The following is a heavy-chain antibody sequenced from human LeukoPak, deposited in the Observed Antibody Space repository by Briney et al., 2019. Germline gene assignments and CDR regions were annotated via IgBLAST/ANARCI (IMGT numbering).Heavy chain of an antibody. D-gene: IGHD5-24*01. Sequence: SETLSLTCTVSRGSTSTYYWSWIRQPAGKGLEWIGRIYPSGNTNFNPSLMSRVTMSIDTSKNQFSLKLSSVTAADTAIYYCAKSFSETERATITAYWGQGTLVTVSS. V-gene: IGHV4-4*07. CDR3: AKSFSETERATITAY. CDR2: IYPSGNT. CDR1: RGSTSTYY. J-gene: IGHJ4*02.